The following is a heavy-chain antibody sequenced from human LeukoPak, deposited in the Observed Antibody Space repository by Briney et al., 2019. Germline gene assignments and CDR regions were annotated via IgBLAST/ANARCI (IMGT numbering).Heavy chain of an antibody. J-gene: IGHJ4*02. CDR1: GFTFSTYS. V-gene: IGHV3-21*01. D-gene: IGHD5-18*01. Sequence: PGGSLRLSCAASGFTFSTYSMNWVRQAPGKGLEWVSSITSTSTFIYYSDTVEGRFTVSRDNAKNSLYLQMNSLRAEDTAVYYCAKDSRIQLWSYFDYWGQGTLVTVSS. CDR2: ITSTSTFI. CDR3: AKDSRIQLWSYFDY.